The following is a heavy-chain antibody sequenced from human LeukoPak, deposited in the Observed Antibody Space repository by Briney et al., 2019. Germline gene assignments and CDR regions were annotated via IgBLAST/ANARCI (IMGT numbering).Heavy chain of an antibody. CDR2: IYYSGNT. D-gene: IGHD2-2*01. V-gene: IGHV4-39*01. Sequence: SETLSLTCTVSGGSISSSSYYGGWIRQPPGKGLEWIGNIYYSGNTYYNPSLKSRVTISVDTSKNQFSLKLSSVTAADTAVYYCATPPPYCGSPSCFAHFQHWGQGTLVTVSS. CDR1: GGSISSSSYY. J-gene: IGHJ1*01. CDR3: ATPPPYCGSPSCFAHFQH.